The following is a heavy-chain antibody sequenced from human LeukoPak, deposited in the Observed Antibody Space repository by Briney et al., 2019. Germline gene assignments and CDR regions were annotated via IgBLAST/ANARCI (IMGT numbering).Heavy chain of an antibody. D-gene: IGHD6-25*01. CDR1: GYSISSAYY. V-gene: IGHV4-38-2*02. Sequence: SETLSPTCTVSGYSISSAYYWGWIRQPPGKGLEWIGSIHHSGSTDYNPSLKSRVTISGDTSKNQFSLKLSSVTAADTAVYYCAKGSGTAEDYWGQGTLVTVSS. CDR3: AKGSGTAEDY. J-gene: IGHJ4*02. CDR2: IHHSGST.